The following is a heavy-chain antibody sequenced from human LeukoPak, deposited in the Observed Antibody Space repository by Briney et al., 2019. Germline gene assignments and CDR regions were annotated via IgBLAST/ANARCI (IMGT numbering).Heavy chain of an antibody. CDR1: GFTFSSYS. CDR3: ARGGVDSSSWCDY. Sequence: GGSLRLSCAASGFTFSSYSMNWVRQAPGKGLEWVSSISSSSSYIYYADSVKGRFTISRDNAKNSLYLQMNSLRAEDTAVYYCARGGVDSSSWCDYWGQGTLVTVSS. J-gene: IGHJ4*02. CDR2: ISSSSSYI. D-gene: IGHD6-13*01. V-gene: IGHV3-21*01.